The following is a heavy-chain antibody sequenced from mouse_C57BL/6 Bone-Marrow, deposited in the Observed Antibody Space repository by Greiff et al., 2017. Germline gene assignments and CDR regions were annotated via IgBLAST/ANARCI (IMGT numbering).Heavy chain of an antibody. CDR2: INPNNGGT. D-gene: IGHD2-4*01. CDR1: GYTFTDYN. J-gene: IGHJ4*01. V-gene: IGHV1-18*01. CDR3: AREGLHDYDVDYYAMDY. Sequence: VQLQQSGPELVKPGASVKIPCKASGYTFTDYNMDWVKQSHGKSLEWIGDINPNNGGTIYNQKFKGKATLTVDKSSSTAYMELRSLTSEDTAVYYCAREGLHDYDVDYYAMDYWGQGTSVTVSS.